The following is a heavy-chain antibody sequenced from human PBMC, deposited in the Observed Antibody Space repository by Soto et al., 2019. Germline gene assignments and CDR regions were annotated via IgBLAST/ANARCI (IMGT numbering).Heavy chain of an antibody. V-gene: IGHV3-74*01. D-gene: IGHD2-21*02. CDR1: GFTFSSYW. J-gene: IGHJ6*02. CDR2: INSDGSST. CDR3: ARDNGRGGDLYYYHGMDI. Sequence: PGGSLRLSCAASGFTFSSYWMHWVRQAPGKGLVWVSRINSDGSSTSYADSVKGRFTISRDNAKNSLYLQMNSLRAEDTAVYYCARDNGRGGDLYYYHGMDIWGQGTTVTVSS.